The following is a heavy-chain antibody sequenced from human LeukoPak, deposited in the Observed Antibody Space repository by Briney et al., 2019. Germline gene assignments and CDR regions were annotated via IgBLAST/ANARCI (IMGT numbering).Heavy chain of an antibody. D-gene: IGHD6-19*01. V-gene: IGHV3-48*03. J-gene: IGHJ4*02. CDR2: ISTTGSSI. CDR1: GFTFNIYA. Sequence: GGSLRLSCAASGFTFNIYAMSWVRQAPGKGLEWVSYISTTGSSIYYADSVKGRFTISRDNVKNLLYLQMNSLRAEDTAVYYCARVQRGIAVALDYWGQGTLATVSS. CDR3: ARVQRGIAVALDY.